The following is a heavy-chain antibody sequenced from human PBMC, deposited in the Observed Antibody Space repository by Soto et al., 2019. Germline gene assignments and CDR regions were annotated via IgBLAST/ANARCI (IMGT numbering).Heavy chain of an antibody. V-gene: IGHV4-31*01. Sequence: QVQLQESGPGLVRPSQTLSLTCTVSGGSISSGGYYWSWIRQHPGKGLEWIGYIYYSGSTYCNPSLKRLVTISVETSKKQFSLKLSSVTAADTAVYYCARDKNGPYYYGMDVWGQGTTVTVS. CDR1: GGSISSGGYY. CDR3: ARDKNGPYYYGMDV. D-gene: IGHD1-1*01. J-gene: IGHJ6*02. CDR2: IYYSGST.